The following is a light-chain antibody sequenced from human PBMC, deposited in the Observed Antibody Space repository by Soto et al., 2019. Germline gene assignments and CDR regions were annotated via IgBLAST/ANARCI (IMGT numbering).Light chain of an antibody. CDR3: QHLRSYPST. Sequence: AIRMTQSPSSFSASTGDRVSITCRATQDIGTYLAWYQQIPGKAPKLLIYDASTLQTGVPSRFSGSGSGTDFTLTISYLQSEDFGTYYCQHLRSYPSTFGGGTKVDIK. V-gene: IGKV1-8*01. CDR2: DAS. J-gene: IGKJ4*01. CDR1: QDIGTY.